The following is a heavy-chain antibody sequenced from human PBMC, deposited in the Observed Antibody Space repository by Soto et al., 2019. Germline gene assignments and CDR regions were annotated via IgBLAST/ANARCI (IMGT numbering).Heavy chain of an antibody. Sequence: QVQLVQSGAEVKKPGASVKVSCNTSGFTFPSYSFSWVRQAPGQGLEWMGWISAYNANTNYAQKLQGRVTLTTDTSTSTAYMELRSLTSADSAVYYWASGASYLAYWGQGTLVTVSS. CDR2: ISAYNANT. CDR1: GFTFPSYS. J-gene: IGHJ4*02. V-gene: IGHV1-18*01. CDR3: ASGASYLAY.